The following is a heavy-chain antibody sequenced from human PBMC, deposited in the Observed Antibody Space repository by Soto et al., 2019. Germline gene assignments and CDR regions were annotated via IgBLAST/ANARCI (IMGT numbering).Heavy chain of an antibody. CDR2: ISAYNGNT. V-gene: IGHV1-18*01. Sequence: QVQLVQSGAEVKKPGASVKVSCKASGYTFTSYGISWVRQAPGQGLEWMGWISAYNGNTNYAQKLQGRATMTTDTSTSTAYMELRSLRSDDTAVYYCARDRDYYGSGSYDWFDPWGQGTQVTVSS. J-gene: IGHJ5*02. D-gene: IGHD3-10*01. CDR3: ARDRDYYGSGSYDWFDP. CDR1: GYTFTSYG.